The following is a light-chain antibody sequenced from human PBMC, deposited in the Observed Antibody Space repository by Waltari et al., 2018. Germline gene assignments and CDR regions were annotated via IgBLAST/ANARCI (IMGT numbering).Light chain of an antibody. CDR3: AAWDDSLNGWV. V-gene: IGLV1-44*01. CDR2: DNN. CDR1: SSNIGSYT. J-gene: IGLJ3*02. Sequence: QSVLTQPPSASGTPGQRVTISCSGSSSNIGSYTVKWYQQLPGTAPKLLIYDNNRRPSGVPDRFSGSKSGTSASLAISGLQSEDEADYYCAAWDDSLNGWVFGGGSKLTVL.